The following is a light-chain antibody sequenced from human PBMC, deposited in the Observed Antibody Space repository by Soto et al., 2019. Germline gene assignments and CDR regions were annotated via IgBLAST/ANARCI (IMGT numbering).Light chain of an antibody. CDR3: QQYGSSPRT. J-gene: IGKJ1*01. V-gene: IGKV3-20*01. CDR1: QTISSSN. CDR2: GAS. Sequence: EIVLTQSPGTLSLSPGERATLSCRASQTISSSNLAWYQQKPGQAPKVLIYGASSRATGIPDRFSGSGSGTEFTLTISRLEPEDFALYYCQQYGSSPRTFGQGTKVEIK.